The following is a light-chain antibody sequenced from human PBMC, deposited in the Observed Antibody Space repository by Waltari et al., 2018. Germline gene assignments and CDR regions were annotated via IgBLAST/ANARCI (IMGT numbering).Light chain of an antibody. V-gene: IGLV1-47*01. Sequence: QSVLTQPPSASGTPGQRVTISCSGSTSNIGSHYVYWYQQLPGTAPKLLIGWNNQRPSGAPDRFSGSKSGTSASLAISGLRSEDEADYYCAAWDDSLSGVVFGGGTKLTVL. J-gene: IGLJ2*01. CDR2: WNN. CDR3: AAWDDSLSGVV. CDR1: TSNIGSHY.